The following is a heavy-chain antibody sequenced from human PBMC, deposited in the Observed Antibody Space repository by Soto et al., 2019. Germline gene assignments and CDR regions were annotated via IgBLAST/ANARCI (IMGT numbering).Heavy chain of an antibody. D-gene: IGHD5-18*01. CDR1: GGTFSSYT. J-gene: IGHJ4*02. CDR2: IIPILGIA. CDR3: ARGSYGFPAAQ. V-gene: IGHV1-69*02. Sequence: QVQLVQSGAEVQKPGSSVKVSCKASGGTFSSYTISWVRQAPGQGLEWMGRIIPILGIANYAQKFQGRVTITADKSTSTAYMELSSLRSEDTAVYYCARGSYGFPAAQWGQGTLVTVSS.